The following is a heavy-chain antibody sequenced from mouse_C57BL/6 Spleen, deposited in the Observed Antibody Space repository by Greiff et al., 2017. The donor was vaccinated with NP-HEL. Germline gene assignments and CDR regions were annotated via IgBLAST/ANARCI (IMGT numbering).Heavy chain of an antibody. CDR2: IDPSDSYT. D-gene: IGHD2-1*01. CDR1: GYTFTSYW. J-gene: IGHJ2*01. CDR3: ARRGNRVDY. Sequence: VQLQQPGAELVKPGASVKLSCKASGYTFTSYWMQWVKQRPGQGLEWIGEIDPSDSYTNYNQKFKGKATLTVDTSSSTAYMQLSSLTSEDSAVYYCARRGNRVDYWGQGTTLTVSS. V-gene: IGHV1-50*01.